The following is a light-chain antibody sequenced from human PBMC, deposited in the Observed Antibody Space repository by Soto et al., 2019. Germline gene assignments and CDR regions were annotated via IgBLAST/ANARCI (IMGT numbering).Light chain of an antibody. CDR2: AVS. J-gene: IGKJ1*01. Sequence: EILMTQSPATLSVSPGERATLSCRASQSVSNNLAWYQQKPGQAPRLLIYAVSSRPAGIPARFSGSGSGTEFSLTINSLQSEDFAVYDCQQYNNWPPTWTFGQGTKVEI. V-gene: IGKV3-15*01. CDR1: QSVSNN. CDR3: QQYNNWPPTWT.